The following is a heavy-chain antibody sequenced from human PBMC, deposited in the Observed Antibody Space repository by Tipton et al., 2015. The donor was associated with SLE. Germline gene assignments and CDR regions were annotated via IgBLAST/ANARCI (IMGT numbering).Heavy chain of an antibody. D-gene: IGHD1-26*01. CDR3: ARDPRGGSSFDY. J-gene: IGHJ4*02. V-gene: IGHV1-46*01. Sequence: QSGPEVKKPGASVKVSCKASGYTFTSYYMHWVRQAPGQGLEWMGIINPSGGSTSYAQKFQGRVTMTRDTSTSTVYMELRSLRSDDTAVYYCARDPRGGSSFDYWGQGTLVTVSS. CDR2: INPSGGST. CDR1: GYTFTSYY.